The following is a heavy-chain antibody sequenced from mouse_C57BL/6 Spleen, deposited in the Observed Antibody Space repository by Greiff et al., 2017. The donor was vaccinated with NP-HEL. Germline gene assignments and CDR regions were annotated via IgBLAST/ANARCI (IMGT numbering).Heavy chain of an antibody. CDR3: ARIYYYGYWYFDV. Sequence: EVQGVESGGGLVQPGGSLKLSCAASGFTFSDYYMYWVRQTPEKRLEWVAYISNGGGSTYYPDTVKGRFTISRDNAKNTLYLQMSRLKSEDTAMYYCARIYYYGYWYFDVWGTGTTVTVSS. V-gene: IGHV5-12*01. D-gene: IGHD1-1*01. CDR2: ISNGGGST. J-gene: IGHJ1*03. CDR1: GFTFSDYY.